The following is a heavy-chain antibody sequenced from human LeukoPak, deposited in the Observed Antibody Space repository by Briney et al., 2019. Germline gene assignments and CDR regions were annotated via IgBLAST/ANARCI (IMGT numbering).Heavy chain of an antibody. CDR3: SSFAYGMDV. CDR1: EFTFSNFA. Sequence: PGGSLRLSCVASEFTFSNFAMSWVRQAPGKGLEWVSGISGSGGNTYYPDSVKGGFTISRDNSKNTLYLQMNSLRAEDTAVYYCSSFAYGMDVWGQGTTVTVSS. D-gene: IGHD6-6*01. J-gene: IGHJ6*02. V-gene: IGHV3-23*01. CDR2: ISGSGGNT.